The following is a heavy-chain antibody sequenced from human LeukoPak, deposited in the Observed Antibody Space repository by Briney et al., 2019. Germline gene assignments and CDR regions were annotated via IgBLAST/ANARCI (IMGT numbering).Heavy chain of an antibody. D-gene: IGHD3-22*01. J-gene: IGHJ4*02. CDR2: IYHSGST. CDR1: GYSISSGYY. Sequence: SETLSLTCAVSGYSISSGYYWGWIRQPPGKGLEWIGSIYHSGSTYYNPSLKSRVTISVDTSKNQFSLKLSSVTAADTAVYYCARRTYFYDSSGYYFDYWGQGTLVTVSS. V-gene: IGHV4-38-2*01. CDR3: ARRTYFYDSSGYYFDY.